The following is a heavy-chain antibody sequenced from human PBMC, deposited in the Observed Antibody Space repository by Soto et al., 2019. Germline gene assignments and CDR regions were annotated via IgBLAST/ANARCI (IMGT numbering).Heavy chain of an antibody. V-gene: IGHV3-23*01. CDR1: GFTFSSYA. Sequence: PGGSLRLSCAASGFTFSSYAMSWVRQAPGKGLEWVSAISSSGGSTYYADSVKGRFTISRDNSKNTLYLQMNSLRAEDTAVYYCAKSPGGGSIELADWGQGSLVTVSS. CDR2: ISSSGGST. J-gene: IGHJ4*02. CDR3: AKSPGGGSIELAD. D-gene: IGHD6-13*01.